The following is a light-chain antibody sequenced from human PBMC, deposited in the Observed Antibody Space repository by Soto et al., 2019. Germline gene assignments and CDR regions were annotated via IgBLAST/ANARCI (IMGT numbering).Light chain of an antibody. J-gene: IGKJ3*01. CDR3: QQYGTSLFS. V-gene: IGKV3-20*01. CDR1: QSVSSSY. Sequence: EIVMTQPPATLSVSPGERATLSCRASQSVSSSYLAWYQQKPGQAPRLLIYGTSSRATGIPDRFSGSGSGTDFTLTISRLEPEDFAVYYCQQYGTSLFSFGPGTKVDIK. CDR2: GTS.